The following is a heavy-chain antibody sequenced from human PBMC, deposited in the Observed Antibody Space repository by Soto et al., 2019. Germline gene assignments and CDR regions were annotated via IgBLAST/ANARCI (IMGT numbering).Heavy chain of an antibody. CDR1: GGSISSYY. D-gene: IGHD2-15*01. CDR3: ARASGGNCFDY. V-gene: IGHV4-59*01. CDR2: IYYSGST. Sequence: QVQLQESGPGLVKPSETLSLTCTVSGGSISSYYWSWIRQPPGKGLEWIGYIYYSGSTNYNPSLKRRVTISVDTSKNQFSRKLSSVTAADTAVYYCARASGGNCFDYWGQGTLVTVSS. J-gene: IGHJ4*02.